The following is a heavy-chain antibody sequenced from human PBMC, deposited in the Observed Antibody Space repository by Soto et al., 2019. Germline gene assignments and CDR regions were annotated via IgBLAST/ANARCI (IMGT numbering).Heavy chain of an antibody. J-gene: IGHJ5*02. CDR3: ARAAAGTGDWFDP. CDR1: GGSISSGGYY. CDR2: IYYSGST. V-gene: IGHV4-31*03. Sequence: TLSLTCTVSGGSISSGGYYWSWIRQHPGKGLEWIGYIYYSGSTYYNPSLKSRVTISVDTSKNQFSLKLSSVTAADTAVYYCARAAAGTGDWFDPWGQGTVVTVS. D-gene: IGHD6-13*01.